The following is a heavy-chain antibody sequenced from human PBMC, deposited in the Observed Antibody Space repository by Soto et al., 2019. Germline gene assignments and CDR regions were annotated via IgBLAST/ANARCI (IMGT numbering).Heavy chain of an antibody. D-gene: IGHD2-2*01. CDR2: IIPIFGTA. CDR3: ARGAGSTSELVYYYYYGMDV. J-gene: IGHJ6*02. Sequence: ASVKVSCKASGGTFSSYAISWVRQAPGQGLEWMGGIIPIFGTANYAQKFQGRVTITADESTSTAYMELSSLRSEDTAVYYCARGAGSTSELVYYYYYGMDVWGQGTTVTVSS. CDR1: GGTFSSYA. V-gene: IGHV1-69*13.